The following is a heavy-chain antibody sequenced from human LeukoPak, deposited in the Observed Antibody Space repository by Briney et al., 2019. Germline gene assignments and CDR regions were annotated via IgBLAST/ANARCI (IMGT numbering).Heavy chain of an antibody. V-gene: IGHV3-53*05. Sequence: GGSLRLSCAASGFTVSSNYMSWVRQAPGKGLEWVSVIYSGGSTYYADSVKGRFTISRDNSKNTLYLQMNSLRAEDTAVYYCAKDHLHIYGSGSYIDYRGQGTLVTVSS. CDR2: IYSGGST. D-gene: IGHD3-10*01. CDR1: GFTVSSNY. CDR3: AKDHLHIYGSGSYIDY. J-gene: IGHJ4*02.